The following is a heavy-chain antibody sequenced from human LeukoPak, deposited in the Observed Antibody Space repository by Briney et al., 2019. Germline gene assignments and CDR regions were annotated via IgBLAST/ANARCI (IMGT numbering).Heavy chain of an antibody. V-gene: IGHV1-18*01. CDR2: ISAYNGKT. Sequence: ASAKVSCKASGYTFTSYGFSWVRQAPGQGLEWMAWISAYNGKTNYAQNFQGRVTMTTDTSTSTAYMELRSLRSDDTAVYYCARFSDYGGNSGFDYWGQGTLVTVSS. CDR1: GYTFTSYG. D-gene: IGHD4-23*01. J-gene: IGHJ4*02. CDR3: ARFSDYGGNSGFDY.